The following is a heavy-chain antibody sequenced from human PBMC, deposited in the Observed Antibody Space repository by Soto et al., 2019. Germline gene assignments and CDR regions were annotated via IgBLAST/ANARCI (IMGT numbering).Heavy chain of an antibody. Sequence: SETLSLTCIVSGVSVTSYTWSYVLQPANKGLEWIGRVFSSVIATYSPSLKSRVRISMDTPENRISLKLDSVTAADAGVYYCTRDGMTTGDTWGPGTLVTVSA. CDR2: VFSSVIA. CDR1: GVSVTSYT. J-gene: IGHJ4*02. D-gene: IGHD2-21*02. CDR3: TRDGMTTGDT. V-gene: IGHV4-4*07.